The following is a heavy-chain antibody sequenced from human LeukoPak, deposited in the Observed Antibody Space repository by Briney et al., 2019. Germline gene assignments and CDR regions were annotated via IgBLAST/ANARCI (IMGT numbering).Heavy chain of an antibody. CDR3: ARAANPYYYYYYMDV. CDR1: GFTFSSYA. J-gene: IGHJ6*03. Sequence: PGGSLRLSCAASGFTFSSYAMHWVRQAPGKGLEWVAVISYDGSNKYYADSVKGRFTISRDNSKNTLYLQMNSLRAEDTAVYYCARAANPYYYYYYMDVWGKGTTVTVSS. V-gene: IGHV3-30*04. CDR2: ISYDGSNK.